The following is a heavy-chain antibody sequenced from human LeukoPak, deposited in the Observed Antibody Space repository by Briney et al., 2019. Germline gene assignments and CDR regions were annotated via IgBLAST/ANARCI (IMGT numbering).Heavy chain of an antibody. J-gene: IGHJ4*02. CDR3: ARASADILTGGSDY. Sequence: SETLSLTCSVSGGSISSGGYYWSWIRQHPGKGLEWTGYIYYSGSTYYNPSLKSRVTISVDTSKNQFSLKLSSVTAADTAVYYCARASADILTGGSDYWGQGTLVTVS. D-gene: IGHD3-9*01. CDR1: GGSISSGGYY. V-gene: IGHV4-31*03. CDR2: IYYSGST.